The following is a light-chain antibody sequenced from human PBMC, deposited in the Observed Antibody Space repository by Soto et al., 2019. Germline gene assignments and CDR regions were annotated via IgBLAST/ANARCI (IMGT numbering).Light chain of an antibody. CDR1: SSDIGTYNL. J-gene: IGLJ1*01. CDR3: CLYAGSSTLYV. Sequence: QSELTQPASVSGFPGQSISISCTGTSSDIGTYNLVSWYQQHPGKAPKLMIYEVNKRPSGVSDRFSGSKSGNTASLTTSGLQAEDEADYYCCLYAGSSTLYVFGNGTKVTVL. CDR2: EVN. V-gene: IGLV2-23*02.